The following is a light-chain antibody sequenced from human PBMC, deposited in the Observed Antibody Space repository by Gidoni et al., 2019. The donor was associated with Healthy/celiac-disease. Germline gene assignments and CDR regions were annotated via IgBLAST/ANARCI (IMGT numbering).Light chain of an antibody. CDR3: GTWDRSLSAGV. J-gene: IGLJ2*01. CDR1: SSNLGNNY. CDR2: DNN. V-gene: IGLV1-51*01. Sequence: QSVLTQPPSVSAAPGQKVTIPSSGSSSNLGNNYVSWSQQLPGTAPKLLLYDNNKRPSGIPDRFSGSKCGTSATLGNTGLQSGDEADYYWGTWDRSLSAGVFGGGTKLTVL.